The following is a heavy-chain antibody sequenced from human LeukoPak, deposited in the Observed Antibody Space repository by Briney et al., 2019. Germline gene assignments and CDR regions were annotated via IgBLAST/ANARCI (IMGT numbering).Heavy chain of an antibody. CDR1: GYTFTSYD. D-gene: IGHD2-21*01. V-gene: IGHV1-8*03. Sequence: GASVKVSCKASGYTFTSYDINWVRQATGQGLEWMGWMNPNSGNTGYAQKFQGRVTITRNTSISTAYMELSSLRSEDTAVYYCARGIVVVYDYYYMDVWGKGTTVTVSS. CDR2: MNPNSGNT. CDR3: ARGIVVVYDYYYMDV. J-gene: IGHJ6*03.